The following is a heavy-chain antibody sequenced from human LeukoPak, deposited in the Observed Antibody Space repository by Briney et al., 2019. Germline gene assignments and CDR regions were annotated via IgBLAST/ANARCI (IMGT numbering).Heavy chain of an antibody. J-gene: IGHJ5*02. D-gene: IGHD6-19*01. V-gene: IGHV3-11*06. Sequence: GGSLRLSCAASGFTFSDHYMSWIRQAPGKGLEWISYISFSHHTNYADSVKGRFTISRDDARNSLFLQMNSLRAEDTAVYYCAREHSSVSSESEGYDLWGQGTLVTVSS. CDR1: GFTFSDHY. CDR3: AREHSSVSSESEGYDL. CDR2: ISFSHHT.